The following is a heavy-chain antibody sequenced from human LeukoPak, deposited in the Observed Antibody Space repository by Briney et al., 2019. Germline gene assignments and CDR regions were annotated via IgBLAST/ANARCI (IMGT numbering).Heavy chain of an antibody. CDR1: GGSFSGYY. CDR2: IYYSGST. Sequence: RPSETLSLTCAVYGGSFSGYYWGWIRQPPGKGLEWIGSIYYSGSTYYNPSLKSRVTISVDTSKNQFSLKLSSVAAADTAVYYCARHEDPEYYYYGMDVWGQGTTVTVSS. CDR3: ARHEDPEYYYYGMDV. V-gene: IGHV4-39*01. J-gene: IGHJ6*02.